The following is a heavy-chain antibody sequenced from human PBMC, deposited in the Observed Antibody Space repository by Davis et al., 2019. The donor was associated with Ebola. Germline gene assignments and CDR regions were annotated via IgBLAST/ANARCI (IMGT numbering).Heavy chain of an antibody. CDR2: IYYSGST. CDR1: GGPISSSSYY. V-gene: IGHV4-39*07. Sequence: PGGSLRPSCNVPGGPISSSSYYWGWIRKPPGKGLEWIGSIYYSGSTNYNPSLKSRVTISVDTSKNQFSLKLSSVTAADTAVYYCARGVQLWFGEVPYDYWGQGTLVTVSS. D-gene: IGHD3-10*01. CDR3: ARGVQLWFGEVPYDY. J-gene: IGHJ4*02.